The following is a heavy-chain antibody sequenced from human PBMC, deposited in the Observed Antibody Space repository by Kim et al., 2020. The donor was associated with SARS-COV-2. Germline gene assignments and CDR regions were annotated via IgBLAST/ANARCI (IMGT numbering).Heavy chain of an antibody. J-gene: IGHJ4*02. Sequence: VSVKSRITINPDTSKNQFSLQLNSVTPEDTAVYYCARGSQYYTSSYYFDYWGQGTLVTVSS. V-gene: IGHV6-1*01. D-gene: IGHD1-26*01. CDR3: ARGSQYYTSSYYFDY.